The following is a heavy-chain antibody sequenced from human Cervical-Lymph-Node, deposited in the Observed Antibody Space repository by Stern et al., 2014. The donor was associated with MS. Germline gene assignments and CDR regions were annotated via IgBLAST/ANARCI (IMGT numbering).Heavy chain of an antibody. CDR3: ARGLLGSENAFDI. CDR2: ISAYNGNT. CDR1: GYTFTSYG. V-gene: IGHV1-18*01. D-gene: IGHD2-15*01. Sequence: VQLVQSGGEVKKPGGSVKVSCKASGYTFTSYGISWVRQAPGKGLEGVGCISAYNGNTNYAQKLQGRVTMTTDTSTSTAYMELRSLRSDDTAVYYCARGLLGSENAFDIWGQGTMVTVSS. J-gene: IGHJ3*02.